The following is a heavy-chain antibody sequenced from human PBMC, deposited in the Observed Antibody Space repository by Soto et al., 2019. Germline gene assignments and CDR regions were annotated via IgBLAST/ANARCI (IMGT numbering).Heavy chain of an antibody. J-gene: IGHJ4*01. V-gene: IGHV4-31*03. CDR3: ASLGGVYDSSA. D-gene: IGHD3-22*01. CDR2: LYYTGAS. Sequence: QVQLQESGPGLVKPSETLSLTCTVSGGSISSRGYYWSWIRQHPGKGLEWIRFLYYTGASSYNPSLKSRVTISVDRSKNQFSLRLSSVTAADTAVYYCASLGGVYDSSAWGRGTLVTVSS. CDR1: GGSISSRGYY.